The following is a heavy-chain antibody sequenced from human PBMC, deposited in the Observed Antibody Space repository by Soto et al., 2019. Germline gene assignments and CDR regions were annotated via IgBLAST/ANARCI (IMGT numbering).Heavy chain of an antibody. V-gene: IGHV4-59*13. D-gene: IGHD3-3*01. CDR3: ARVAMENYHDMWSGSTSSALDV. CDR1: GGSMRGYS. CDR2: VSHSGRT. J-gene: IGHJ6*02. Sequence: PSETLSLTCKVSGGSMRGYSWSWIRQTPGEGLEWIGYVSHSGRTDYSPSLKNRVTISLDMSKNHFALHVNSVDPADTAVYHCARVAMENYHDMWSGSTSSALDVWGQGTTVTVSS.